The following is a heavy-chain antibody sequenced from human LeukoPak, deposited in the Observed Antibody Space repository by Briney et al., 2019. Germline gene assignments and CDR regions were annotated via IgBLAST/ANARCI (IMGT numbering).Heavy chain of an antibody. V-gene: IGHV1-2*02. CDR2: INPNSGGT. J-gene: IGHJ4*02. D-gene: IGHD1-1*01. CDR3: ARARDLERVWDY. Sequence: ASVKVSCKASGYTFTGYYMHWVRQAPGQGLEWMGWINPNSGGTNYAQKFQGRVTMTRDTSISTAYMELSRLRSDDTAVYYCARARDLERVWDYWGQGTLVTVSS. CDR1: GYTFTGYY.